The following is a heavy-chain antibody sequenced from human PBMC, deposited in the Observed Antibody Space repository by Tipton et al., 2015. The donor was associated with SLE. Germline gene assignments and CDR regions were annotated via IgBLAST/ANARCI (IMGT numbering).Heavy chain of an antibody. Sequence: SLRLSCAASGFTFDDYAMHWVRQAPGKGLEWVSGISWNSGSIGYADSVKGRFTISRDNAKNSLYLQMNSLRAEDMALYYCAKGVGRYFDFVDYWGQGTLVTVSS. D-gene: IGHD3-9*01. CDR1: GFTFDDYA. CDR3: AKGVGRYFDFVDY. V-gene: IGHV3-9*03. CDR2: ISWNSGSI. J-gene: IGHJ4*02.